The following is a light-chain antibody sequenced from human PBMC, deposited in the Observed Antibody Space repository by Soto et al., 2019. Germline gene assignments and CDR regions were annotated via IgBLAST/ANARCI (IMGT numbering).Light chain of an antibody. Sequence: EIVLTQSPGTLSLSPGERATLSCRASQSVSSSYLAWYQQKPGQAPRLLIYGASSRATGIPYRFSGSGSGTEFTLTISRLEPEDFAVYYCQQYGSSRWTFGQGTKVEIK. CDR1: QSVSSSY. J-gene: IGKJ1*01. V-gene: IGKV3-20*01. CDR2: GAS. CDR3: QQYGSSRWT.